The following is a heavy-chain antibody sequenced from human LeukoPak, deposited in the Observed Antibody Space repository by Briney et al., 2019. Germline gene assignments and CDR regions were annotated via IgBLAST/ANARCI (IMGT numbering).Heavy chain of an antibody. CDR3: ARDSAANIEAYFDY. V-gene: IGHV3-11*01. CDR1: GFTFSDYY. Sequence: GASLRLSCAASGFTFSDYYMTWIRQAPGNGLEWVSYISSSGSPIYYADSVKGRFNISTDNAKNSLYLQMNSLRAEDTAVYYCARDSAANIEAYFDYWGQGTLVTVS. CDR2: ISSSGSPI. J-gene: IGHJ4*02. D-gene: IGHD2/OR15-2a*01.